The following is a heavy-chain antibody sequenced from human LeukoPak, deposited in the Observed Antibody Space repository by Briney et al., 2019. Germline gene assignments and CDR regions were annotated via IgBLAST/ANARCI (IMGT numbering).Heavy chain of an antibody. Sequence: SGGSLRLSCAASGFTFSDYYMSWVRQAPGKGLEWVSYISSSGSTIYYADSVKGRFTISRDNAKNSLYLQMNSLRAEDTAVYYCARDRCLFSESYDSSGYYEDYWGQGTLVTVSS. CDR3: ARDRCLFSESYDSSGYYEDY. D-gene: IGHD3-22*01. V-gene: IGHV3-11*01. CDR2: ISSSGSTI. J-gene: IGHJ4*02. CDR1: GFTFSDYY.